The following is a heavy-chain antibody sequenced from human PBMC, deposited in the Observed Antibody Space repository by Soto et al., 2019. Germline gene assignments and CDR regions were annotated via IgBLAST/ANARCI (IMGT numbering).Heavy chain of an antibody. V-gene: IGHV1-8*01. CDR3: ARRIVPAAAGIGMDV. CDR2: MNPHSGKT. Sequence: ASVKVSCKASGYTFTSYDINWVRQATGQGLEWMGWMNPHSGKTGYAQKFQGRVTMTRNTSISTAYMELSSLTSEDTAVYYCARRIVPAAAGIGMDVWGQGTTVTVSS. J-gene: IGHJ6*02. CDR1: GYTFTSYD. D-gene: IGHD2-2*01.